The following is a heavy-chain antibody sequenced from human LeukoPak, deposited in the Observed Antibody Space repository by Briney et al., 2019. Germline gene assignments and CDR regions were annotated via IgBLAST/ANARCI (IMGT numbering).Heavy chain of an antibody. D-gene: IGHD6-19*01. CDR3: AKDLYGSGWYNYFDP. V-gene: IGHV3-30*18. J-gene: IGHJ5*02. Sequence: GGSLRLSCAASGFTFSTYGMHWVRQAPGMGLEWVAIISYDGSNTYYADSVKGRFTISRDTSKNTLYLQMNSLRPEDTAVYYCAKDLYGSGWYNYFDPWGQGTLVTVSS. CDR2: ISYDGSNT. CDR1: GFTFSTYG.